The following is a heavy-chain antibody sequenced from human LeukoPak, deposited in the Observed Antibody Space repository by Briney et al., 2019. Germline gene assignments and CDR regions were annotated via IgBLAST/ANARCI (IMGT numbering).Heavy chain of an antibody. CDR1: GVSISSGGYS. J-gene: IGHJ4*02. CDR2: IYHSGST. V-gene: IGHV4-30-2*01. Sequence: SQTLSLTCAGSGVSISSGGYSWGWIRQPPGKGLEWIGYIYHSGSTYYNPSLKSRVTISVDRSKNQFSLKLSSVTAADTAVYYCARRGYSYGFDYWGQGTLVTVSS. CDR3: ARRGYSYGFDY. D-gene: IGHD5-18*01.